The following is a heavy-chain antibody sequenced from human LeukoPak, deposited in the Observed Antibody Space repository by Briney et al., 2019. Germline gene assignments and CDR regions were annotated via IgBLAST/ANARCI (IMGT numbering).Heavy chain of an antibody. V-gene: IGHV3-30*02. J-gene: IGHJ3*02. D-gene: IGHD1-26*01. Sequence: GGSLRLSCAASGFTFSSYAMSWVRQAPGKGLEWVAFIRYDGSNKYYADSVKGRFTISRDNSKNTLYLQMNGLRAEDTAVYYCARGGSYLSAFDIWGQGTMVTVSS. CDR2: IRYDGSNK. CDR1: GFTFSSYA. CDR3: ARGGSYLSAFDI.